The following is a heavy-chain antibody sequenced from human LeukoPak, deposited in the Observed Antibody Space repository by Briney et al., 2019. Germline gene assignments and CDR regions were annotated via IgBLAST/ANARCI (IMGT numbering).Heavy chain of an antibody. CDR1: GFTFSSYG. J-gene: IGHJ4*02. CDR2: ISYDGSNK. V-gene: IGHV3-30*18. D-gene: IGHD3-10*01. CDR3: AKDAQGFGGGFDY. Sequence: GGSLRLSCAASGFTFSSYGMHRVRQAPGKGLEWVAVISYDGSNKYYADSVKGRFTISRDNSKNTLYLQMNSLRAEDTAVYYCAKDAQGFGGGFDYWGQGTLVTVSS.